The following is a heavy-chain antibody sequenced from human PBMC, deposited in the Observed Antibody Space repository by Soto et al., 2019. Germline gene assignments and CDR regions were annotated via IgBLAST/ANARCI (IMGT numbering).Heavy chain of an antibody. D-gene: IGHD2-2*01. J-gene: IGHJ6*02. CDR1: GGTFSSYA. V-gene: IGHV1-69*01. CDR2: IIPISETT. CDR3: ARSQGSSSSLEIYYYYYCGMDV. Sequence: QVPLMQSGAEVKKPGSSVKVSCKASGGTFSSYAISWVRQAPGQGLEWMGGIIPISETTNYAQKFQGRVTSTADESKSTAYMELSSLRSEDTAVYYCARSQGSSSSLEIYYYYYCGMDVWGQGTTVTVSS.